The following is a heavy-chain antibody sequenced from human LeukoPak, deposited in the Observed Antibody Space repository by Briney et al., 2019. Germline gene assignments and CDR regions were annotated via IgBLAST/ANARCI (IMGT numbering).Heavy chain of an antibody. CDR1: GGSISSYY. V-gene: IGHV4-4*07. J-gene: IGHJ6*02. D-gene: IGHD3-10*01. Sequence: LETLSLTCTVSGGSISSYYWSWIRQPAGKGLEWIGRIYTSGSTNYNPSLKSRVTMSVDTSKNQFSLKLSSVTAADTAVYYCARDGYYGSGSYEYYYYGMDVWGQGTTVTVSS. CDR2: IYTSGST. CDR3: ARDGYYGSGSYEYYYYGMDV.